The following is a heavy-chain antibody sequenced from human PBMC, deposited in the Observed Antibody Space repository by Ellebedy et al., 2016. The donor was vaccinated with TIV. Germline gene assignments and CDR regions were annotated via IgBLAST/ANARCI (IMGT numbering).Heavy chain of an antibody. CDR2: ISTSSTTI. CDR3: ARGWSTPDS. V-gene: IGHV3-48*01. Sequence: GESLKISCVGSGFTFSTYTMNWVRQAPGKGLEWVSYISTSSTTIYYADSVKGRFTISRDNAQNTLFLQMNSLRVEDTAVYYCARGWSTPDSWGQGTLVIVSS. D-gene: IGHD2-15*01. J-gene: IGHJ4*02. CDR1: GFTFSTYT.